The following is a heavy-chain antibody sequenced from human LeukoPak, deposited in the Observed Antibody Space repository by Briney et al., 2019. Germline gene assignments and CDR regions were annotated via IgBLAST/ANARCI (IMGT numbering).Heavy chain of an antibody. D-gene: IGHD6-13*01. CDR1: GGSFSGYY. V-gene: IGHV4-34*01. CDR2: INHSGST. CDR3: AGSSWIHYYYYGMDV. J-gene: IGHJ6*02. Sequence: SETLSLTCAVYGGSFSGYYWSWIRQPPGEGLEWIGEINHSGSTNYNPSLKSRVTISADTSKNQFSLKLSSVTAADTAVYYCAGSSWIHYYYYGMDVWGQGTTVTVSS.